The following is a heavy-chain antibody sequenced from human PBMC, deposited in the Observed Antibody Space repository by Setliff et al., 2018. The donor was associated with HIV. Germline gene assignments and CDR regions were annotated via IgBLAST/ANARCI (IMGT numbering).Heavy chain of an antibody. D-gene: IGHD6-19*01. CDR2: ISVSGDTT. V-gene: IGHV3-23*01. CDR1: GFIFSDYY. Sequence: GGSLRLSCVTSGFIFSDYYMSWVRQAPGQGLAWVSTISVSGDTTYYADSVKGRFTISRDNSNNTLYLQMNSLRDDDTAIYYCAKDRDTTGWYVTTQFDYWGQGTLVTVSS. CDR3: AKDRDTTGWYVTTQFDY. J-gene: IGHJ4*02.